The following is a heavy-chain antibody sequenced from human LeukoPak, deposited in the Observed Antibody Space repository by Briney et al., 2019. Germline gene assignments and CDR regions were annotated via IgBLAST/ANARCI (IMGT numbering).Heavy chain of an antibody. D-gene: IGHD3-22*01. CDR1: GYTFTGYY. V-gene: IGHV1-2*02. J-gene: IGHJ4*02. CDR2: INPNSRGT. Sequence: ASVKVSCKASGYTFTGYYMHWVRRAPGQGLEWMGWINPNSRGTNYAQKFQGRVTMTRDTSISTAYMELSRLRSDDTAVYYCATPGGYYDSSGYYYWGQGTLATVSS. CDR3: ATPGGYYDSSGYYY.